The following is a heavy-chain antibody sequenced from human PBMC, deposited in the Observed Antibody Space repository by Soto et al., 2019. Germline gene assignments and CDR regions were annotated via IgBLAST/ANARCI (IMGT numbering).Heavy chain of an antibody. CDR3: ARDVDADFRTDFDY. J-gene: IGHJ4*02. CDR2: ISGNGEII. V-gene: IGHV3-11*01. Sequence: GGSLRLSCAASGFAFSDYYIHWIRRAPGKGLEWISYISGNGEIIQYAASARGRFTISRDNAENSVYLEMDSLRAEDTALYYCARDVDADFRTDFDYWGRGTLVTVSS. CDR1: GFAFSDYY. D-gene: IGHD4-17*01.